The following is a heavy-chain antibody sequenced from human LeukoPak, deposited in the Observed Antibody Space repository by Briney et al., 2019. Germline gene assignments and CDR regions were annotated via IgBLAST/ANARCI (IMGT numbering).Heavy chain of an antibody. CDR2: INAGNGNK. J-gene: IGHJ5*02. CDR3: AREGNDILTGYYDNWFDP. V-gene: IGHV1-3*01. CDR1: GYTFTSYA. D-gene: IGHD3-9*01. Sequence: ASVKVSCKASGYTFTSYAMHWVRQAPGQGLEGMGWINAGNGNKKYSQKFQGRVTITRDTSASTTYMDLSSLKSQDTAVYYCAREGNDILTGYYDNWFDPWGQGTLVTVSS.